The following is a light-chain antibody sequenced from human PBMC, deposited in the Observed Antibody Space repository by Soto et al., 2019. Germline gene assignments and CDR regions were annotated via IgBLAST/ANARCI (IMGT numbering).Light chain of an antibody. CDR1: SSNIGNNY. CDR3: GTWDSSLSAV. Sequence: QSVLTQPPSVSAAPGQKGTISCSGSSSNIGNNYVSWYQQLPGTAPKLLIYDNNKRPSGIPDRFSGSKSGTSATLGITGPQNGEEDDYYCGTWDSSLSAVFGTGTK. CDR2: DNN. J-gene: IGLJ1*01. V-gene: IGLV1-51*01.